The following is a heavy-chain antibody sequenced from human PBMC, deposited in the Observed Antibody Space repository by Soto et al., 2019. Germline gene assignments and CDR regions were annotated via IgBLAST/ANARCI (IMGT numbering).Heavy chain of an antibody. D-gene: IGHD6-19*01. CDR3: ARGLDSSGWYLDY. Sequence: TGGALRLSCAASGFTFSSYTMNWVRQAPGKGLEWVSSISGSSTYIYYADSVKGRFTISRDNAKNSLYLQTNSLRAEDTAVYYCARGLDSSGWYLDYWGPGTLVTVSS. J-gene: IGHJ4*02. V-gene: IGHV3-21*01. CDR2: ISGSSTYI. CDR1: GFTFSSYT.